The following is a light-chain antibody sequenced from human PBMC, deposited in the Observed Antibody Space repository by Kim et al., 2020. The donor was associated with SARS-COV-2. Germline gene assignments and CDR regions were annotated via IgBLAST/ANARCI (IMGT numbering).Light chain of an antibody. CDR2: FAS. V-gene: IGKV3-15*01. CDR1: KSVSST. J-gene: IGKJ1*01. CDR3: QQYDSWPWT. Sequence: VTPGESAALACRASKSVSSTLAWYQHKPGQAPRRLIYFASTRAAGIPVRFSGSGSGTEFTLTISSVQSEDFAVYYCQQYDSWPWTFGQGTKVDIK.